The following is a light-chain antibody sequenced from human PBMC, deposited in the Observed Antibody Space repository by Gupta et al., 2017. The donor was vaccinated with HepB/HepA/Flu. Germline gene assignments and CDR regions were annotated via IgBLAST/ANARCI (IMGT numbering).Light chain of an antibody. CDR2: DAS. CDR1: QSVTNNY. J-gene: IGKJ3*01. V-gene: IGKV3D-20*01. Sequence: DTVLTPSPATLSLSPGERATLSCGASQSVTNNYLAWYQQKPGQAPRLLIFDASNRATGIPHRFSGSGSGTDFTLTISILEPEDFAVYYCQQDGNSPQTFGHGTKVDIK. CDR3: QQDGNSPQT.